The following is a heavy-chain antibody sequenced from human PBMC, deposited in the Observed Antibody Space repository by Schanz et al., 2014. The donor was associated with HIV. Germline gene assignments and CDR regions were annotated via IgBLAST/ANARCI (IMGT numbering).Heavy chain of an antibody. CDR3: ANSGYCTSGVCYTRGYDTDV. Sequence: QVQLVESGGGVVQPGRSLRLSCAASGFTFSSYGMHWVRQAPGKGLEWVAVISYDGSNKYYADSVKGRFTISRDNSRNRVFLQMNSLRAEDTAVYYCANSGYCTSGVCYTRGYDTDVWGQGTTVTVSS. CDR1: GFTFSSYG. J-gene: IGHJ6*02. V-gene: IGHV3-30*18. D-gene: IGHD2-8*01. CDR2: ISYDGSNK.